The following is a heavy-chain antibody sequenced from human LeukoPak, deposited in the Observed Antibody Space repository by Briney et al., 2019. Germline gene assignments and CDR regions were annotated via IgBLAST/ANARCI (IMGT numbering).Heavy chain of an antibody. D-gene: IGHD6-19*01. J-gene: IGHJ4*02. CDR1: EFTVSTNY. CDR2: IYSTGGE. V-gene: IGHV3-66*01. CDR3: ARGSDGWFAFDY. Sequence: GGSLRLSCAASEFTVSTNYMTWVRQAPGKGLEWVSIIYSTGGEYYADSVKGRFTISRDNSKHTLYLQMNSLRGDDTAVYYCARGSDGWFAFDYWGQGILVTVSS.